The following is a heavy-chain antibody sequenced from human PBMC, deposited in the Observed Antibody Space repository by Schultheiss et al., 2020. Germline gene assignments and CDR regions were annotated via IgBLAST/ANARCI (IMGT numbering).Heavy chain of an antibody. J-gene: IGHJ4*02. Sequence: GGSLRLSCAASGFTISSNYMSWVRQAPGKGLEWVSIIYTGGGTNYADSVKGRFTISRDNSRNTLYLQINNLRAEDTAVYYCARGHGEWGQGTLVTVSS. CDR1: GFTISSNY. V-gene: IGHV3-53*01. D-gene: IGHD3-10*01. CDR3: ARGHGE. CDR2: IYTGGGT.